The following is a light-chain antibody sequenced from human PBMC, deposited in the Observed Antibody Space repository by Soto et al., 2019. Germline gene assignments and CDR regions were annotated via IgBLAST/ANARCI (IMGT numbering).Light chain of an antibody. J-gene: IGKJ3*01. CDR3: QQYGSSPGFT. CDR1: QSVSSSY. V-gene: IGKV3-20*01. CDR2: GAS. Sequence: EIVLTQSPGTLSLSPGERATLSCRASQSVSSSYLAWYQQKPGQAPRLLIYGASSRATGIPDRFSGSGSGTAFTLTISRLDPEDFAGYYCQQYGSSPGFTFGPGTKVDIK.